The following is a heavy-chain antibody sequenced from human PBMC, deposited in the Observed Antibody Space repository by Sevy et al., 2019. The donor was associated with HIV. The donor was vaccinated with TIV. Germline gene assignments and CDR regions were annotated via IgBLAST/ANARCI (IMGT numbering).Heavy chain of an antibody. Sequence: SETLSLTCTVSGVSISPYYWAWIRQPPGKGLECIGFSGSTNYNPSLKTRVTPSVDTSKNQFSLKLSSVTAADTAIYYCAGGGPNQHQLDYFDYWGQGTLVTVSS. J-gene: IGHJ4*02. CDR3: AGGGPNQHQLDYFDY. V-gene: IGHV4-59*01. D-gene: IGHD1-1*01. CDR1: GVSISPYY. CDR2: SGST.